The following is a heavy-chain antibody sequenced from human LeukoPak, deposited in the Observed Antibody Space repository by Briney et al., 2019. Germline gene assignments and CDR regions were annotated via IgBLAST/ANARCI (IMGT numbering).Heavy chain of an antibody. Sequence: GGSLRLSCAASGFNFSTYSMNWVRQAPGKGLEWVSSISSRSSYIFYADSMKGRFTISRDNAKNSLSLQMNSLRAEDTAVYYCARVHVAAAGTYGYYYYMDVWGKGTTVTVSS. CDR1: GFNFSTYS. J-gene: IGHJ6*03. D-gene: IGHD6-13*01. CDR2: ISSRSSYI. V-gene: IGHV3-21*01. CDR3: ARVHVAAAGTYGYYYYMDV.